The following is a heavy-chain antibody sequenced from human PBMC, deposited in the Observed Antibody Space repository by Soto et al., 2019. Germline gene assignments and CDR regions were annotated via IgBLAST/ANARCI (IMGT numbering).Heavy chain of an antibody. D-gene: IGHD3-22*01. J-gene: IGHJ4*02. CDR1: GGTFSRYA. Sequence: VKVSCKASGGTFSRYAINWLRQAPGQGLEWMGGIIPVFGKANYAQKFQGRVTITADESTTTGYMELRSLTSEDTAVYYCARDGTLYDSSAYYYVYWGQGTLVTVSS. CDR3: ARDGTLYDSSAYYYVY. V-gene: IGHV1-69*01. CDR2: IIPVFGKA.